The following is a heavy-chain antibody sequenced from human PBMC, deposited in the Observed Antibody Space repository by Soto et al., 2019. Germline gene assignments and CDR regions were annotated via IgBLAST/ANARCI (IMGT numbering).Heavy chain of an antibody. D-gene: IGHD3-10*01. CDR3: ATSYGSGSTHFDY. J-gene: IGHJ4*02. V-gene: IGHV1-69*02. Sequence: QVQLVQSGAEVKKPGSSVKVSCTASGGTFNFYTINWVRQAPGQRPEWVGRVNPIVGMSSSASKFQGRVTMTADKSSSKAYLDLTGLKSEATAVYYCATSYGSGSTHFDYWGQGTLVTVSS. CDR1: GGTFNFYT. CDR2: VNPIVGMS.